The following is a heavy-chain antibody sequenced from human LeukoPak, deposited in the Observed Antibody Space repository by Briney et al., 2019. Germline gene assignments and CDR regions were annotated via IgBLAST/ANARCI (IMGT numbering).Heavy chain of an antibody. CDR2: ISYDGSNK. CDR3: AREKWSHFDS. Sequence: PGGSLRLSCAASGFTFSSYGMHWVRQAPGKGLEWVAVISYDGSNKYYADSVKGRFTLSRDASQNTVYLQMSSLRAEDTAVYYCAREKWSHFDSWGQGTLVTVSS. J-gene: IGHJ4*02. V-gene: IGHV3-33*05. CDR1: GFTFSSYG. D-gene: IGHD2-15*01.